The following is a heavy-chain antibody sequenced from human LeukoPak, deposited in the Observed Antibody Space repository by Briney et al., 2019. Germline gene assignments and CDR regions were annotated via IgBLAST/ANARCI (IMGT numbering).Heavy chain of an antibody. CDR2: ISAYNGHR. CDR3: ARDGGGDSWGYFDC. Sequence: ASVRVSCKASGYAFTRYGISWVRQAPGQGLEWMGWISAYNGHRNSAQKFQGRVTMTTHTSTSTVYMELRSLRSDDTAVYYCARDGGGDSWGYFDCWGQGTGVSVSS. J-gene: IGHJ4*02. CDR1: GYAFTRYG. D-gene: IGHD2-21*02. V-gene: IGHV1-18*01.